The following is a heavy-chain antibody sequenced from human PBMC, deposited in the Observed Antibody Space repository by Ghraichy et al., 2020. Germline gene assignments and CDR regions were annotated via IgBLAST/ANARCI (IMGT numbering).Heavy chain of an antibody. CDR1: GFTFSSYA. J-gene: IGHJ6*02. Sequence: GGSLRLSCVASGFTFSSYAMHWVRQAPGKGLEWVAVISYDGNIKYYSDSVKGRFIISRDNSKNTLYLQMNGLRAEDTAVYYCAKDDEAYCGGYCYSGYYYYGMDVWGQGTTVTVSS. D-gene: IGHD2-21*02. V-gene: IGHV3-30*18. CDR2: ISYDGNIK. CDR3: AKDDEAYCGGYCYSGYYYYGMDV.